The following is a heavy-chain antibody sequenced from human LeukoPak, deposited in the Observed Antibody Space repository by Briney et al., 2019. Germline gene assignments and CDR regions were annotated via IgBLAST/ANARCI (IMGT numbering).Heavy chain of an antibody. CDR3: ARVTGRYWTKRSYYFDY. CDR1: GFTFSSYS. J-gene: IGHJ4*02. CDR2: IYSGGST. V-gene: IGHV3-66*01. Sequence: PGGSLRLSCVASGFTFSSYSMNWVRQAPGKGLEWVSFIYSGGSTYYADSVKGRFTISRDNSKNTLYLQMNSLRAEDTAVYYCARVTGRYWTKRSYYFDYWGQGTLVTVSS. D-gene: IGHD1-26*01.